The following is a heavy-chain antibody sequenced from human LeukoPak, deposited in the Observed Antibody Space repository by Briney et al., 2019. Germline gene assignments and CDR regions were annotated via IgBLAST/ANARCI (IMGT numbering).Heavy chain of an antibody. CDR2: IYSGGST. D-gene: IGHD6-13*01. CDR3: AREPAADPYYFDY. Sequence: GGSLRLSCAASGLTVSSNYMTWVRQAPGKGLEWVSVIYSGGSTNYADSVKGRFTISRDNSKNTLYLQMNSLRVEDTAVYYCAREPAADPYYFDYWGQGTLVTVSS. CDR1: GLTVSSNY. J-gene: IGHJ4*02. V-gene: IGHV3-66*01.